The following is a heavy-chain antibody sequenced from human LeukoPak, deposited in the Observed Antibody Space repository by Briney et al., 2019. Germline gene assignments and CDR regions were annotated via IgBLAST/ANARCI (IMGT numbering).Heavy chain of an antibody. CDR1: GFTFDDYA. CDR2: ISWNSGSI. J-gene: IGHJ4*02. V-gene: IGHV3-9*01. CDR3: AKDIRAWLVPPLFDY. D-gene: IGHD6-19*01. Sequence: GGSLRLSFAASGFTFDDYAMHWVRQAPGKGLEWGSGISWNSGSIGYADSVKGRFTISRDNAKNSLYLQMNSLRAEDTALYYCAKDIRAWLVPPLFDYWGQGTLVTVSS.